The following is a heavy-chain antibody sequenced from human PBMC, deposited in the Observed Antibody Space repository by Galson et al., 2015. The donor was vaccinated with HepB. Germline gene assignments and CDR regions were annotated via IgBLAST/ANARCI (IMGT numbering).Heavy chain of an antibody. V-gene: IGHV3-23*01. CDR2: ISGSGGST. D-gene: IGHD3-16*01. Sequence: SLRLSCAASGFTFSSYAMSWVRQAPGKGLEWVSAISGSGGSTYYADSVKGRFTISRDNSKNTLYLQMNSLRAEDTAVYYCAKDYDYVWGCYGYWGQGTLVTVSS. CDR1: GFTFSSYA. CDR3: AKDYDYVWGCYGY. J-gene: IGHJ4*02.